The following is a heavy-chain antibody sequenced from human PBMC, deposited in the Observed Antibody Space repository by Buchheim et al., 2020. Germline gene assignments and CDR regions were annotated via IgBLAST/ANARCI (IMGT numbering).Heavy chain of an antibody. CDR2: ISYDGSNK. CDR1: GFTFSSYA. D-gene: IGHD3-10*01. V-gene: IGHV3-30-3*01. Sequence: QVQLVESGGGVVQPGRSLRLSCAASGFTFSSYAMHWVRQAPGKGLEWVAVISYDGSNKYYADSVKGRFTISRDNSKNTLYLQMNSLRAEDTAVYYCARDRVRGVMGLGRGQGTL. CDR3: ARDRVRGVMGLG. J-gene: IGHJ4*02.